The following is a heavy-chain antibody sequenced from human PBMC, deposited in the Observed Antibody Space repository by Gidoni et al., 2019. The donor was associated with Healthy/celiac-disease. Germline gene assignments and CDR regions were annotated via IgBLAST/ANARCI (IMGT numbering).Heavy chain of an antibody. D-gene: IGHD3-10*01. J-gene: IGHJ3*02. Sequence: EVQLLESGGCLLQPWGSLRLSCAASGFTFSIYAMSWVRQAPGKGLEWVSAIRGSGGSKYYADCVNGRFTISRDNSKNTLYLQMNSLRAEETAVYYCEGVGELEAFDIWGQGTMVTVSS. CDR3: EGVGELEAFDI. CDR1: GFTFSIYA. CDR2: IRGSGGSK. V-gene: IGHV3-23*01.